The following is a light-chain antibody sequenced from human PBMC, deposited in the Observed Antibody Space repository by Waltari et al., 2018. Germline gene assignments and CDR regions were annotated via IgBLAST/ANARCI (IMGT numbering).Light chain of an antibody. J-gene: IGLJ2*01. CDR2: QGS. Sequence: QSALTQPASVSGSPGQSITIPCTGTSSDVGAYNYVSWYQHHPGKAPKIMIYQGSNRPAGVSNRLSGAKSGNTASLTISGLQAEDEGDYYCSSYTTSGTFVFGGGTKLTVL. CDR1: SSDVGAYNY. CDR3: SSYTTSGTFV. V-gene: IGLV2-14*01.